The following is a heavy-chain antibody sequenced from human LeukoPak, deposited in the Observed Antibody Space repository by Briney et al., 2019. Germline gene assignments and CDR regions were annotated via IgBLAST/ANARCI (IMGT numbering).Heavy chain of an antibody. D-gene: IGHD3-3*01. CDR1: GFTFSNAW. J-gene: IGHJ6*02. CDR2: IKSKTDGGTT. CDR3: ARDQEVESGFLGYYYYYGMDV. Sequence: GGSLRLSCAASGFTFSNAWMSWVRQAPGKGLEWVGRIKSKTDGGTTDYAAPVKGRFTISRDNSKNTLYLQMNSLRAEDTAVYYCARDQEVESGFLGYYYYYGMDVWGQGTTVTVSS. V-gene: IGHV3-15*01.